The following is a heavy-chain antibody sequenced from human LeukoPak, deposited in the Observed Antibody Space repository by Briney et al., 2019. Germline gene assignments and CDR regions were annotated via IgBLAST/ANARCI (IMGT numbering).Heavy chain of an antibody. Sequence: GGSLRLACAASGFTFSSYAMSWVRQAPGKGLEWVSAISGSDSTYYADSVKGRFTISRDNSKNTLYLQMNSLRAEDTAIYYCAKGVRFLDWWILDYWGQGSLVTVSS. V-gene: IGHV3-23*01. J-gene: IGHJ4*02. CDR1: GFTFSSYA. CDR2: ISGSDST. D-gene: IGHD3-9*01. CDR3: AKGVRFLDWWILDY.